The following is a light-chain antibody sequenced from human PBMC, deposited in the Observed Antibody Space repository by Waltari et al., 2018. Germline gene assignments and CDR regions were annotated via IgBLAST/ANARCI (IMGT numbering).Light chain of an antibody. CDR2: RSF. V-gene: IGKV1-5*03. J-gene: IGKJ1*01. CDR1: ESINSW. Sequence: DIQMTQSPSTLSASVGDRVTISCPATESINSWLAWYQQKPGKAPKLLISRSFNLESGVPSRFSGSGSGTEFILTISSLQPDDLATYHCQQYKRPPWTFGQGTKVESK. CDR3: QQYKRPPWT.